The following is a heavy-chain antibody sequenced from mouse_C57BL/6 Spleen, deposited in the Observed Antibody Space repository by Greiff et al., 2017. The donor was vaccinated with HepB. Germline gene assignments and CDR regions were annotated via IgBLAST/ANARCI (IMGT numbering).Heavy chain of an antibody. CDR2: IYPRDGST. J-gene: IGHJ1*03. CDR1: GYTFTDHT. Sequence: VKVVESDAELVKPGASVKISCKVSGYTFTDHTIHWMKQRPEQGLEWIGYIYPRDGSTKYNEKFKGKATLTADKSSSTAYMQLNSLTSEDSAVYFCARYYYGNYVEYFDVWGTGTTVTVSS. CDR3: ARYYYGNYVEYFDV. D-gene: IGHD2-1*01. V-gene: IGHV1-78*01.